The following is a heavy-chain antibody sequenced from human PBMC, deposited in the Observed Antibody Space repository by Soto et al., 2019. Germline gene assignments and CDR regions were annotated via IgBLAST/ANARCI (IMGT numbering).Heavy chain of an antibody. D-gene: IGHD3-9*01. J-gene: IGHJ6*02. Sequence: PGGSLRLSCAASGFTFSSYAMHWVRQAPGKGLEWVAVISYDGSNKYYADSVKGRFTISRDNSKNTLYLQMNSLRAEDTAVYYCARTGPFYDMLTGSDYYYYVMDVWGQGTTVTVSS. CDR2: ISYDGSNK. CDR1: GFTFSSYA. V-gene: IGHV3-30-3*01. CDR3: ARTGPFYDMLTGSDYYYYVMDV.